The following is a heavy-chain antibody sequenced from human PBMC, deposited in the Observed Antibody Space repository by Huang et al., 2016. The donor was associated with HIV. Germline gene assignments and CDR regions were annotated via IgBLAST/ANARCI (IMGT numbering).Heavy chain of an antibody. J-gene: IGHJ3*02. CDR2: ISNDGSNN. CDR3: ARAKDTWDAYDI. Sequence: QVQLVESGGGVVQPGSSLRLSCAASGFPFNNHAMHWVRPAPGKGLDWVSVISNDGSNNYYAEAVKGRFTISRDSSKSTLFLHMTSLRTEDTAVYYCARAKDTWDAYDIWGQGTMVIVSS. D-gene: IGHD5-18*01. V-gene: IGHV3-30-3*01. CDR1: GFPFNNHA.